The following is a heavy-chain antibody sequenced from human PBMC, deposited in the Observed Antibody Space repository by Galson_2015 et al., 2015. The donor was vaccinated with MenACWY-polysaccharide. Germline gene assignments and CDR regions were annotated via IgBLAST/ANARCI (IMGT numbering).Heavy chain of an antibody. J-gene: IGHJ4*02. CDR2: SSTI. Sequence: SSTIYYADSVKGRFTISRDNAKNSLYLQMNSLRAEDTAVYYCARVRIASRSFDYWGQGTLVTVSS. V-gene: IGHV3-48*01. D-gene: IGHD6-13*01. CDR3: ARVRIASRSFDY.